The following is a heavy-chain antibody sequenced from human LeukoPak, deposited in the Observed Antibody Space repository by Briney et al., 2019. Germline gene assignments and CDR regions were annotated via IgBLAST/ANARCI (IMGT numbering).Heavy chain of an antibody. D-gene: IGHD3-9*01. V-gene: IGHV3-23*01. CDR1: GFTFRSYA. CDR3: AKEVEDNILTAYYF. CDR2: ISGSGGST. J-gene: IGHJ4*02. Sequence: PGGSLRLSCAASGFTFRSYAMSWVRQAPGKGLEWVSTISGSGGSTYYADSVKGRFTISRDNSKNTLYLQMNSLRAEDTAVYYCAKEVEDNILTAYYFWGQGTLVTVSS.